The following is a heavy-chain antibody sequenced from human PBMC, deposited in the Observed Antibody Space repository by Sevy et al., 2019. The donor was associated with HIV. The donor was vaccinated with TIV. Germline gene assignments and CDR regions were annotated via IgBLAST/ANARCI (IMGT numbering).Heavy chain of an antibody. CDR3: AKESSITDRRGIDY. V-gene: IGHV3-30*02. J-gene: IGHJ4*02. Sequence: GGSLRLSFAASGFTFYNYGMLWVRQAPGKGLEWVTFIRYDGINDYYADSVKGRFVISRDNPKNTLYLQMNTVRAEDTAVYYCAKESSITDRRGIDYWGQGTLVTVSS. CDR1: GFTFYNYG. D-gene: IGHD6-6*01. CDR2: IRYDGIND.